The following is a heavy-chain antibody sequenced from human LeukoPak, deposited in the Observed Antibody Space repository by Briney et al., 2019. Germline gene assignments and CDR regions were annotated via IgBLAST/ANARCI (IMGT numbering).Heavy chain of an antibody. J-gene: IGHJ4*02. CDR3: TTDVSDYDYVWGSYRYGGYYFDY. Sequence: GGSLRLSCAASGFTFSNAWMSWVRQAPGKGLEWVGRIKSKTDGGTTDYAAPVKGRFTISGDDSKNTLYLQMSSLKTEDTAVYYCTTDVSDYDYVWGSYRYGGYYFDYWGQGTLVTVSS. CDR1: GFTFSNAW. D-gene: IGHD3-16*02. V-gene: IGHV3-15*01. CDR2: IKSKTDGGTT.